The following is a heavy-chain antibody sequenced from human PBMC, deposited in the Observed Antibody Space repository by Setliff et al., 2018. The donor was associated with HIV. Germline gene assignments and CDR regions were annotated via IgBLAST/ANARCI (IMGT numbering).Heavy chain of an antibody. V-gene: IGHV1-2*02. D-gene: IGHD1-26*01. J-gene: IGHJ5*02. Sequence: GASVKVSCKASGYTFTDYYIHWVRQAPGQGLQWMGWVNPNSGGTNSAQEFQGRDTMTRDTSISTAYMELTWLKPDDTAVYYCARNTPGIVPRRVGFDPWGQGTLVTVSS. CDR2: VNPNSGGT. CDR3: ARNTPGIVPRRVGFDP. CDR1: GYTFTDYY.